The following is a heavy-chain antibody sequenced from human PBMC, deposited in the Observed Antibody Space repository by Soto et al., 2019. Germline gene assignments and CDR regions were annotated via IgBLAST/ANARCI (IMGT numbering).Heavy chain of an antibody. Sequence: GGSLRLSCAASGFTFSSYGMHWVRQAPGKGLEWVAVIWYDGSNKYYADSVKGRFTISRDNSKNTLYLQMSSLRAEDTAVYYCAHFDWFIDYWGQGTLVTVSS. J-gene: IGHJ4*02. CDR1: GFTFSSYG. CDR2: IWYDGSNK. V-gene: IGHV3-33*01. D-gene: IGHD3-9*01. CDR3: AHFDWFIDY.